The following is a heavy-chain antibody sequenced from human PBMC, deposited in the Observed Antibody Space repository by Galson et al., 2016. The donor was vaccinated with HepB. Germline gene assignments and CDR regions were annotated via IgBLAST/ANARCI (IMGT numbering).Heavy chain of an antibody. Sequence: SLRVSCAASGFTFSSYAMSWVRQAPGKGLEWVSAISGSGGSTYYADSVKGRFTISRDNSKNTLYLQMNSLRAEDTAVYYCAKVDAASSGYIDYWGQGTLVTVSS. CDR2: ISGSGGST. V-gene: IGHV3-23*01. CDR3: AKVDAASSGYIDY. CDR1: GFTFSSYA. D-gene: IGHD3-22*01. J-gene: IGHJ4*02.